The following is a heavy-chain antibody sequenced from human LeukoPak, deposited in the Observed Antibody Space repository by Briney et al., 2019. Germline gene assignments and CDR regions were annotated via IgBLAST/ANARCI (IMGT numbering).Heavy chain of an antibody. CDR3: ARNNYGGHDAFDI. J-gene: IGHJ3*02. V-gene: IGHV1-18*01. CDR2: ISANNGNT. CDR1: GYTFTSYG. D-gene: IGHD3-16*01. Sequence: ASVKVSCKASGYTFTSYGISWVRQAPGQGLEWMGWISANNGNTNYAQKFQGRVSMTRDTSTSTAYMELSSLRSEDTAVYFCARNNYGGHDAFDIWGQGTLVTVSS.